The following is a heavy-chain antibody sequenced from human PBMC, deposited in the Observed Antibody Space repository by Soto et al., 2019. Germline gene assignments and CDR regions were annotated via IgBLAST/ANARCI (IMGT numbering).Heavy chain of an antibody. J-gene: IGHJ4*02. D-gene: IGHD1-26*01. CDR3: AKDRQGSYFDY. Sequence: EVQLLESGGGLVQPGGSLRLSCAASGFTFSSYAMNWVRQAPWKGLEWVSTISGSGVSTYYADSVKGRFTISRDDSKTTLYLQMNSLRAEDTAVYYCAKDRQGSYFDYWGQGTLVTVSS. CDR1: GFTFSSYA. V-gene: IGHV3-23*01. CDR2: ISGSGVST.